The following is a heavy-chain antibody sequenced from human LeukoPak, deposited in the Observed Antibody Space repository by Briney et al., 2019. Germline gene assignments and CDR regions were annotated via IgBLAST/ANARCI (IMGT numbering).Heavy chain of an antibody. Sequence: PGGSLRLSWAASGFTFSGSAMHWVRQASGKGLEWVGRIRSKANSYATAYAASVKGRFTISRDDSKNTAYLQMNSLKTEDTAVYYCTRLGITGTTGDWGQGTLVTVSS. D-gene: IGHD1-7*01. J-gene: IGHJ4*02. CDR2: IRSKANSYAT. V-gene: IGHV3-73*01. CDR1: GFTFSGSA. CDR3: TRLGITGTTGD.